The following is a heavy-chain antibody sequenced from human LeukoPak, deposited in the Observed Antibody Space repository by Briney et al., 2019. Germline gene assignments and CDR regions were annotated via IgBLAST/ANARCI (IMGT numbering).Heavy chain of an antibody. CDR3: ARDIWGPIVVVPAAMSY. Sequence: ASVKVSCKASGYTFTSYGISWVRQAPGQGLEWMGWISAYNGNTNYAQKLQGRVTMTTDTSTSTAYMELRSLRSDDTAVYYCARDIWGPIVVVPAAMSYWGQGTLVTVSS. CDR2: ISAYNGNT. D-gene: IGHD2-2*01. J-gene: IGHJ4*02. V-gene: IGHV1-18*04. CDR1: GYTFTSYG.